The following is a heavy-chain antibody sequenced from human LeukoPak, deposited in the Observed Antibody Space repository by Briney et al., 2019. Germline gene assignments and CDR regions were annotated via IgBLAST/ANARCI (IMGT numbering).Heavy chain of an antibody. V-gene: IGHV3-23*01. J-gene: IGHJ4*02. D-gene: IGHD6-19*01. Sequence: GGTLRLSCAASGFTFSTNGMSWVRQAPGKGLEWVSAISGIGGRTFYADSVKGRFGISRDNSKNTLYLQMNSLRAEDTAVYYCAKGPSGWYGDYWGQGTLVTVSS. CDR2: ISGIGGRT. CDR3: AKGPSGWYGDY. CDR1: GFTFSTNG.